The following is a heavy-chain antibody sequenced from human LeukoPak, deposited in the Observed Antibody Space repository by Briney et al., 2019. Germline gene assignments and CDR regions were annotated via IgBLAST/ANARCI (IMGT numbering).Heavy chain of an antibody. V-gene: IGHV3-48*01. CDR3: ASVRGSSPLGDY. CDR2: ISSSSSTI. CDR1: GFTFSSYS. Sequence: GGSLRLSCAAPGFTFSSYSMNWVRQAPGKGLEWVSYISSSSSTIYYADSVKGRFTISRDNAKNSLYLQMNSLRAEDTAVHYCASVRGSSPLGDYWGQGTLVTVSS. J-gene: IGHJ4*02. D-gene: IGHD1-26*01.